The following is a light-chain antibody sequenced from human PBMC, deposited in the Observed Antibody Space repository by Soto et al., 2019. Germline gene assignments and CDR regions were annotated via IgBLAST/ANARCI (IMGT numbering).Light chain of an antibody. J-gene: IGKJ1*01. CDR2: AAS. CDR1: QSIVTY. Sequence: DIQMTQSPSSLSASVGDRVTMTCRASQSIVTYLNWYLQKPGKAPKLLIYAASNLQSGVPSRFSGSGSGTDFTLTIRSLQPEDFATYVCQQSYSTPPWKFGQGTKGDI. V-gene: IGKV1-39*01. CDR3: QQSYSTPPWK.